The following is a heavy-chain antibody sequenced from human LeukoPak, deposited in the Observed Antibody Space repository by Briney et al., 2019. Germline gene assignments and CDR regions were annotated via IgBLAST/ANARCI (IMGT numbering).Heavy chain of an antibody. CDR2: IGNSGANT. Sequence: PGGSLRLSCAASGFTFSSYAMNWVRQAPGSGPEWVSAIGNSGANTCYADSVKGRFTISRDNAKNSLYLQMNSPRADDTAVYYCARLYSSSVNFWGQGTMVTVSS. D-gene: IGHD6-13*01. CDR1: GFTFSSYA. CDR3: ARLYSSSVNF. J-gene: IGHJ4*02. V-gene: IGHV3-23*01.